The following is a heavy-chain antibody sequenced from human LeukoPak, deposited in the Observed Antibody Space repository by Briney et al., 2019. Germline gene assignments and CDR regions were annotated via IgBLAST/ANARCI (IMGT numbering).Heavy chain of an antibody. V-gene: IGHV3-53*01. CDR3: APGGGDDPYDL. J-gene: IGHJ4*02. D-gene: IGHD2-21*02. CDR2: IYSGGAT. CDR1: GVTPCAVY. Sequence: PGGSLRLSCAPSGVTPCAVYMSWAGQAPGKGLEWVSVIYSGGATYYADSVKGRFTISRDNSKNTVYLQMSSLRAGDSAVVYCAPGGGDDPYDLWGQGTLVTVSS.